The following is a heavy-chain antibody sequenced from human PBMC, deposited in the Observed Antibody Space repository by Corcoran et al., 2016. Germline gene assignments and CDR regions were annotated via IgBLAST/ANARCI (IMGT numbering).Heavy chain of an antibody. CDR1: GGSISSSNW. J-gene: IGHJ6*02. D-gene: IGHD3-10*01. V-gene: IGHV4-4*02. Sequence: QVQLQESGPGLVKPSGTLSLTCAVSGGSISSSNWWSWVRQPPGKGLEWIGEIYHSGSTNYNPSLKSRVTISVDKSKNQFSLKLSSVTAADTAVYYGARVTFRVAPGSGSPDYYYGMDVWGQGTTVTVSS. CDR3: ARVTFRVAPGSGSPDYYYGMDV. CDR2: IYHSGST.